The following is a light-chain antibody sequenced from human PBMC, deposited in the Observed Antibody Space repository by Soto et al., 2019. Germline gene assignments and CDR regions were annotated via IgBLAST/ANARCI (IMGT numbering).Light chain of an antibody. CDR1: QSVSSNY. V-gene: IGKV3-20*01. J-gene: IGKJ3*01. Sequence: EIVLTQSPGTLSLSPGERATLSCRASQSVSSNYLGWYQQKPGQAPRLLIHAASSRATGIPDRFSGSGSGTDFTLTISGLEPEDFAVYYCQQYGNSPFTFGPGTKVDIK. CDR3: QQYGNSPFT. CDR2: AAS.